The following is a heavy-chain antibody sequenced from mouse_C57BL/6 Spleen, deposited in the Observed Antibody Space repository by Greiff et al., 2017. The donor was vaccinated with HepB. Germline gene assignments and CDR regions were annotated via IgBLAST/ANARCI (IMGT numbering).Heavy chain of an antibody. Sequence: VQLQQSGPELVKPGASVKISCKASGYSFTGYYMNWVKQSPEKSLEWIGEINPSTGGTTYNQKFKAKATLTVDKSSSTAYMQLKSLTSEDSAVYYCARWDVRGNYFDYWGQGTTLTVSS. CDR3: ARWDVRGNYFDY. V-gene: IGHV1-42*01. D-gene: IGHD4-1*01. J-gene: IGHJ2*01. CDR1: GYSFTGYY. CDR2: INPSTGGT.